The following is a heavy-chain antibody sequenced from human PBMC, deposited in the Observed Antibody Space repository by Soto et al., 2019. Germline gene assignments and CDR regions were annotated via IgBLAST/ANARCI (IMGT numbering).Heavy chain of an antibody. J-gene: IGHJ4*02. CDR3: ARDGLEYSSSSHFDY. Sequence: GGSMRLSCAASGFTFSSYWMSWVRQAPGKGLEWVANIKQDGSEKYYVDSVKGRFTISRDNAKNSLYLQMNSLRAEDTAVYYCARDGLEYSSSSHFDYWGQGTLVTVSS. CDR1: GFTFSSYW. V-gene: IGHV3-7*01. CDR2: IKQDGSEK. D-gene: IGHD6-6*01.